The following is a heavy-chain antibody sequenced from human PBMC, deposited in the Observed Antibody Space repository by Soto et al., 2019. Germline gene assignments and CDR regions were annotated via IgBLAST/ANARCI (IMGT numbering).Heavy chain of an antibody. CDR1: GFTYSSYS. CDR3: ARDPRSGMDV. V-gene: IGHV3-21*01. D-gene: IGHD3-10*01. CDR2: ISSSSSYI. Sequence: LRLSCAASGFTYSSYSMNWVRQAPGKGLEWVSSISSSSSYIYYADSVKGRFTISRDNAKNSLYLQMNSLRAEDTAVYYCARDPRSGMDVWGQGTTVTVSS. J-gene: IGHJ6*02.